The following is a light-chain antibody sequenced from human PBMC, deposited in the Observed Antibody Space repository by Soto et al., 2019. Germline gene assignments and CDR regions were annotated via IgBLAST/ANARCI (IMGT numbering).Light chain of an antibody. CDR1: SSDVGGYNY. V-gene: IGLV2-8*01. CDR3: TSYAGGNNV. Sequence: QSALTQPPSASGSPGQSVTSSCTGTSSDVGGYNYVSWYQQHPGKVPKLMVYEVNKRPSGVPDRFSGSKSGNTASLTVAGLQAEDVADYYCTSYAGGNNVFGTGTKVTVL. CDR2: EVN. J-gene: IGLJ1*01.